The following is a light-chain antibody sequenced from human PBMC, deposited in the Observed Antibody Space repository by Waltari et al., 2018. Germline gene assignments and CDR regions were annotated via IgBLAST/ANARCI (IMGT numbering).Light chain of an antibody. J-gene: IGLJ3*02. CDR1: SSNIGSNT. CDR2: GNN. V-gene: IGLV1-44*01. CDR3: AAWDDNLNGWV. Sequence: QSVLTQPPSASGTPGQRFAISCSGSSSNIGSNTVNWYQQLPGTAPKLLIYGNNQRPSGFPDRFSGSKSGTSASLAIGGLQSDDEADYYCAAWDDNLNGWVFGGGTMLAVL.